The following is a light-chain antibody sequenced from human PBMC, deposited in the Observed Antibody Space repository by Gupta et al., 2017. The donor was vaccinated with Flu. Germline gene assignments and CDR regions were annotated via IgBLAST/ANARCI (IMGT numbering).Light chain of an antibody. V-gene: IGLV2-14*01. J-gene: IGLJ1*01. Sequence: QSPLTQPASVSGSPGQSVTVSCTGTSSDVGDYDDVSWYQQHPGKVPKLIIYEVSNRPSGVSNRFSGSKSGNTASLTISGLQAEDEADYYCKSYTSTSARVFGTGTKVTVL. CDR3: KSYTSTSARV. CDR2: EVS. CDR1: SSDVGDYDD.